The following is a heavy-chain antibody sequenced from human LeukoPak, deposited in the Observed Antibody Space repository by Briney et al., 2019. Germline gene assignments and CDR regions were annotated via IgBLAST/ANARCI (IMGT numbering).Heavy chain of an antibody. V-gene: IGHV3-66*01. Sequence: GGSLRLSCAASGFTVSSNYMSWVRQAQGKGLEWGSVIYSGGSTYYADSVKGRFTISRDNSKNTLYLQMNSLRAEDTAVYYCARVGDVDTAMVDYWGQGTLVTVSS. CDR2: IYSGGST. CDR1: GFTVSSNY. J-gene: IGHJ4*02. CDR3: ARVGDVDTAMVDY. D-gene: IGHD5-18*01.